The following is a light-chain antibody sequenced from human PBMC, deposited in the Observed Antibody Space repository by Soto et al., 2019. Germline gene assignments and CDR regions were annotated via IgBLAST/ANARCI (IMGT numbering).Light chain of an antibody. CDR1: QSISSY. V-gene: IGKV1-39*01. J-gene: IGKJ5*01. Sequence: DIQMTQSPSSLSASVGDRVTITCRASQSISSYLNWYQQKPGKAPKLLXYAASNLQSGVPSRFSGSGFGTDFTLTVSSLQPEDFATYYCQKNYSPPPVTFGQGTRLEIK. CDR2: AAS. CDR3: QKNYSPPPVT.